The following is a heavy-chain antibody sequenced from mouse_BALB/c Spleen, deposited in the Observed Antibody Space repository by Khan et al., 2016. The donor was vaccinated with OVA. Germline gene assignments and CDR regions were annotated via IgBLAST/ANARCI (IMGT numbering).Heavy chain of an antibody. CDR3: ARSTYRYAFAY. D-gene: IGHD2-14*01. CDR2: MIYSGNT. Sequence: VQLKQSGPSLVKPSQTLSLTCSVTGDSITSGYWSWIRKFPGNKLEYMGYMIYSGNTYYNPSLKSRISITRHTSKNQYYLQLNSVTTEDKATYYCARSTYRYAFAYWGQGTLVTVSA. J-gene: IGHJ3*01. V-gene: IGHV3-8*02. CDR1: GDSITSGY.